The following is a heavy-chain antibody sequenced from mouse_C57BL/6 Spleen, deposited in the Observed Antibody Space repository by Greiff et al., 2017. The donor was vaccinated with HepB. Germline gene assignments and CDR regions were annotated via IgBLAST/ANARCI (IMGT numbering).Heavy chain of an antibody. D-gene: IGHD1-1*01. J-gene: IGHJ2*01. CDR2: IYPGSGST. Sequence: QVHLKQSGAELVKPGASVKLSCKASGYTFTSYWITWVKQRPGQGLEWIGDIYPGSGSTNYNEKFKSKATLNEDTSSSTAYMQLSSLTYEDSAVYYCARLREGYFDYWGQGTTLTVSS. V-gene: IGHV1-55*01. CDR3: ARLREGYFDY. CDR1: GYTFTSYW.